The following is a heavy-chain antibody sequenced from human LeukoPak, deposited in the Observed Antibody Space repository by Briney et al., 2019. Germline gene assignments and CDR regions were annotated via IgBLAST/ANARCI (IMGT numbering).Heavy chain of an antibody. Sequence: GASVKVSCKASGYTFTSYYMHWVRQAPGQGLEWRGIINPSGGSTSYAQKFQGRVTMTRDMSTSTVYMELSSLRSEDTAVYYCARVVLAVAGTEVFDYWGQGTLVTVSS. V-gene: IGHV1-46*01. CDR2: INPSGGST. D-gene: IGHD6-19*01. CDR1: GYTFTSYY. CDR3: ARVVLAVAGTEVFDY. J-gene: IGHJ4*02.